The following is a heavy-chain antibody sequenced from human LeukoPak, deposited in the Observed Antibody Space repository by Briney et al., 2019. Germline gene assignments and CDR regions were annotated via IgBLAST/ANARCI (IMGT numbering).Heavy chain of an antibody. V-gene: IGHV1-2*02. CDR2: INPNSGGT. D-gene: IGHD2-2*01. Sequence: GASAKVSCKASGYTFTGYYMHWVRQAPGQGLEWMGWINPNSGGTNYAQKFQGRVTMTRDTSISTAYMELSRLRSDDTAVYYCARDLIIEDIVVVPAALDWGQGTLVTVSS. CDR1: GYTFTGYY. CDR3: ARDLIIEDIVVVPAALD. J-gene: IGHJ4*02.